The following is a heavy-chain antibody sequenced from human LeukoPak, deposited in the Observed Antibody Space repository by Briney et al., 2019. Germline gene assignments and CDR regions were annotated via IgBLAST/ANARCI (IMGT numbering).Heavy chain of an antibody. CDR1: GFSFSSYW. V-gene: IGHV3-74*01. CDR3: ARAPSEIGGYYPEYFRH. CDR2: IKNDGKT. Sequence: GGSLSLSCAASGFSFSSYWMHWVRQAPGKGLVWVSRIKNDGKTNYADSVKGRFTISRDNAKNTVSLQMNSLTAEDTGVYYCARAPSEIGGYYPEYFRHWGQGTLVTVSS. D-gene: IGHD3-22*01. J-gene: IGHJ1*01.